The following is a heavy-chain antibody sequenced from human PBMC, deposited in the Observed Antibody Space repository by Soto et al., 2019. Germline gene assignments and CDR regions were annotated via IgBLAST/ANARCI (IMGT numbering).Heavy chain of an antibody. CDR3: ASLQIAPDDY. J-gene: IGHJ4*02. V-gene: IGHV3-21*01. Sequence: GGSLRLSCAASGFTFSSYSMNWVRQAPGKGLEWVSSISSSSSYIYYADSVKGRFTTPRDNAKNSLYLQMNSLRAEGTAVYYCASLQIAPDDYWGQGTLVTVSS. CDR2: ISSSSSYI. CDR1: GFTFSSYS. D-gene: IGHD4-4*01.